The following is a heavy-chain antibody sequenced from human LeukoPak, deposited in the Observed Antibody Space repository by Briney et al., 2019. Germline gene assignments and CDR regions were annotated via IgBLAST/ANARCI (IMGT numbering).Heavy chain of an antibody. Sequence: GGSLRLSCSASGFTFNIYDMNWVRQAPGKGLEWVSYISSSGLTMYYADSVKGRFTISRDNAKNSLYLQMNSLRVEDTAVYYCARGIGATGLYFDYWGQGTLVTVSS. V-gene: IGHV3-48*03. CDR1: GFTFNIYD. CDR3: ARGIGATGLYFDY. J-gene: IGHJ4*02. D-gene: IGHD6-13*01. CDR2: ISSSGLTM.